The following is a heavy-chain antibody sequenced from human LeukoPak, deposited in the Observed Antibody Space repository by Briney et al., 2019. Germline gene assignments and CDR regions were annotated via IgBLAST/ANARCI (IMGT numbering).Heavy chain of an antibody. J-gene: IGHJ4*02. CDR1: GFTFGDYT. Sequence: PGGSLRLSCTASGFTFGDYTMDWLRQAPGKELEWVGFIRNKAYGGTTEYAASVKGRFTISRDDSKSIAYLQMSSLKTEDTAVYYCARDGYNYFDFWGQGTLVTVSS. CDR3: ARDGYNYFDF. V-gene: IGHV3-49*03. CDR2: IRNKAYGGTT. D-gene: IGHD5-24*01.